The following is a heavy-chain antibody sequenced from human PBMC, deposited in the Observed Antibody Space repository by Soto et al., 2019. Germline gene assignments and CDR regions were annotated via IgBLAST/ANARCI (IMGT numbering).Heavy chain of an antibody. Sequence: QVQLVESGGGVVQPGRSLRLSCAASGFTFSSYAMHWVRQAPGKGLEWVAVISYDGSNKYYADSVKGRFTISRDNSKNTLYLQMNSLRAEDTAVYYCARDTGTRYYYYYGMDVWGQGTTVTVSS. J-gene: IGHJ6*02. CDR3: ARDTGTRYYYYYGMDV. CDR1: GFTFSSYA. V-gene: IGHV3-30-3*01. CDR2: ISYDGSNK. D-gene: IGHD1-1*01.